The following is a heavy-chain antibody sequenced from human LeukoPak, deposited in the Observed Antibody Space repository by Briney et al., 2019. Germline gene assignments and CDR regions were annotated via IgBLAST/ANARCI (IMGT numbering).Heavy chain of an antibody. J-gene: IGHJ4*02. D-gene: IGHD4-17*01. V-gene: IGHV3-30-3*01. CDR2: ISYDGSNK. CDR3: AREPVTTVY. CDR1: GFTFSSYA. Sequence: GRSLRLSCAASGFTFSSYAMHWVRQAPGKGLEWVAVISYDGSNKYYADSVKGRFTISRDNSKNTLYLQMNSLRAEDTAVYYCAREPVTTVYWGQGTLVTVSS.